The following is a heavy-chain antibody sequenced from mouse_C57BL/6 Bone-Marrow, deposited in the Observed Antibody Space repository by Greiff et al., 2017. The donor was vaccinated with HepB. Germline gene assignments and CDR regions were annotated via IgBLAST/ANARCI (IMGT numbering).Heavy chain of an antibody. CDR2: INSDGGST. V-gene: IGHV5-2*01. CDR3: ARSGYYYGSSRGWYFDV. CDR1: EYEFPSHD. D-gene: IGHD1-1*01. J-gene: IGHJ1*03. Sequence: EVMLVESGGGLVQPGESLKLSCESNEYEFPSHDMSWVRKTPEKRLELVAAINSDGGSTYYPDTMERRFIISRDNTKKTLYLQMSSLRSEDTALYYCARSGYYYGSSRGWYFDVWGTGTTVTVSS.